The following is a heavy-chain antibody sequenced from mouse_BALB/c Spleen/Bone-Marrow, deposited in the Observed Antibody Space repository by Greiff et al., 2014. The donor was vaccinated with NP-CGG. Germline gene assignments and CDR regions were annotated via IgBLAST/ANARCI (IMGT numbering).Heavy chain of an antibody. CDR2: INPYNGDT. J-gene: IGHJ3*01. CDR1: GYSFTDYF. D-gene: IGHD2-1*01. V-gene: IGHV1-37*01. Sequence: EVQLQQSGTQLFDRKTSVKISCKASGYSFTDYFMNWVKQSHGKSLEWIGRINPYNGDTFYNQKFKGKATLTVDKSSSTAHMELLSLTSEDSAVYYCGRYGNAYWGQGTLVTVSA. CDR3: GRYGNAY.